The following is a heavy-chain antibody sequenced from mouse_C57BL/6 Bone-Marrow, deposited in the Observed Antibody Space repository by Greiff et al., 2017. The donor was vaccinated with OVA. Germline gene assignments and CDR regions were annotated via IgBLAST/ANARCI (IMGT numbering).Heavy chain of an antibody. CDR3: TDEANLLGDY. Sequence: EVQLVESGGGLVQPGGSMKLSCVASGFTFSNYWMNWVRQSPEKGLEWVAQIRLKSDNYATHYAESVKGRFTISRDDSKSSVYLQMNNLRAEDTGIDYCTDEANLLGDYWGQGTTLTVSS. CDR1: GFTFSNYW. D-gene: IGHD1-1*01. J-gene: IGHJ2*01. V-gene: IGHV6-3*01. CDR2: IRLKSDNYAT.